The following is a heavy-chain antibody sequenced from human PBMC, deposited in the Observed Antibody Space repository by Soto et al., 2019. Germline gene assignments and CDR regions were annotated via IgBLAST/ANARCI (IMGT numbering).Heavy chain of an antibody. V-gene: IGHV3-66*01. Sequence: GGSLRLSCAASGFTVSSNYMSWVRQAPGKGLEWVSVIYSGGSTYYADSVKGRFTISRDNSKNTLYLQMNSLRAEDTAVYYCATGLVVVPAAMVDYWGQGTLVTVS. CDR2: IYSGGST. D-gene: IGHD2-2*01. CDR3: ATGLVVVPAAMVDY. J-gene: IGHJ4*02. CDR1: GFTVSSNY.